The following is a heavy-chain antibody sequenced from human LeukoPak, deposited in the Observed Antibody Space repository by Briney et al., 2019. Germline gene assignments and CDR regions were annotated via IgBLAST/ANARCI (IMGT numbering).Heavy chain of an antibody. CDR2: ISAYNGNT. D-gene: IGHD6-19*01. V-gene: IGHV1-18*01. CDR3: ARGRYSGWTKPDAFDI. Sequence: ASVKVSCKASGYTFTSYGISWVRQAPGQGLEWVGWISAYNGNTNYAQKLQGRVTMTTDTSTSTAYMELRSLRSDDTAVYYCARGRYSGWTKPDAFDIWGQGTMVTVSS. J-gene: IGHJ3*02. CDR1: GYTFTSYG.